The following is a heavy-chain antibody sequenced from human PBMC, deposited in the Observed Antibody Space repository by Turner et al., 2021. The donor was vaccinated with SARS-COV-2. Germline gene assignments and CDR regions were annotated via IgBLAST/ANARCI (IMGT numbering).Heavy chain of an antibody. Sequence: EVQLVESGGGLVKPGGSLRLPCAAPGFPFTSYSRNWVRQDPGKGLEWGSSISSSSSYIYYADSVKGRFTISRDNAKNSLYLQMNSLRAEDTAVYYCARVLRTYYYDSSGYYPGAVDYWGQGTLVTVSS. D-gene: IGHD3-22*01. V-gene: IGHV3-21*01. J-gene: IGHJ4*02. CDR2: ISSSSSYI. CDR3: ARVLRTYYYDSSGYYPGAVDY. CDR1: GFPFTSYS.